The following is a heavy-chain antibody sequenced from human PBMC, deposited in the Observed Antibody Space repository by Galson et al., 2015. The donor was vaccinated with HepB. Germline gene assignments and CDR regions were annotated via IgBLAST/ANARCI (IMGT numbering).Heavy chain of an antibody. CDR3: ARGYDLLSGA. D-gene: IGHD3-9*01. CDR1: GGTFSSRA. V-gene: IGHV1-69*06. Sequence: SVKVSCKASGGTFSSRAISWARQAPGQGLEWMGGIIPIYGTPIYAQNFQGRLTITADIATNTVYMDLSTLRSEDTAVYYCARGYDLLSGAWGQGTLVTVSS. J-gene: IGHJ3*01. CDR2: IIPIYGTP.